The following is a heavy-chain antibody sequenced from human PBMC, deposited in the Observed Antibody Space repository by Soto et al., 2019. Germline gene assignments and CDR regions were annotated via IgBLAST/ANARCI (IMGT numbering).Heavy chain of an antibody. J-gene: IGHJ6*03. Sequence: QVQLQQWGAGLLKPSETLSLTCAVYGGSFSGYQWTWIRQTPGKGLEWIGEINDSGNINYNPSLKSRVTIVVDTAKKQSSLKLSSVTAADTAVYYCARGLILWFGEVSRRGGYYYYMDVWGKGTTVTVSS. V-gene: IGHV4-34*01. CDR3: ARGLILWFGEVSRRGGYYYYMDV. CDR2: INDSGNI. D-gene: IGHD3-10*01. CDR1: GGSFSGYQ.